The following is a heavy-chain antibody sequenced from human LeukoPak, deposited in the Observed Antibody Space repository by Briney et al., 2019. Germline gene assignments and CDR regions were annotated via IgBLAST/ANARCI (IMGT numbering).Heavy chain of an antibody. V-gene: IGHV4-59*11. CDR2: IYYSGST. CDR3: ARATRDGYLVLFVEPDEARYYFDY. D-gene: IGHD5-24*01. J-gene: IGHJ4*02. CDR1: GGSISSHY. Sequence: SETLSLTCTVSGGSISSHYWSWIRQPPGKGLEWIGYIYYSGSTNYNPSLKSRVTISVDTSKNQFSLKLSSVTAADTAVYYCARATRDGYLVLFVEPDEARYYFDYWGQGTLVTVSS.